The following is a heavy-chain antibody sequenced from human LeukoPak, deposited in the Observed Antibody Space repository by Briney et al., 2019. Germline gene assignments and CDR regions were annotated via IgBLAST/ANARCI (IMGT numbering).Heavy chain of an antibody. J-gene: IGHJ4*02. CDR2: IYHSGST. V-gene: IGHV4-30-2*01. CDR1: GGSISSGGYY. CDR3: ARGAYYYGSGSYYNVPIFDY. D-gene: IGHD3-10*01. Sequence: PSQTLSLTCTVSGGSISSGGYYWSWIRQPPGKGLEWIGYIYHSGSTYYNPSLKSRVTISVDRSKNQFSLKLSSVTAADTAVYYCARGAYYYGSGSYYNVPIFDYWGQGTLVTVSS.